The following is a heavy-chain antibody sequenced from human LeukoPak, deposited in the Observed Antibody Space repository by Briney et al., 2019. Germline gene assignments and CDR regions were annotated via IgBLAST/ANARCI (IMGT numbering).Heavy chain of an antibody. J-gene: IGHJ3*02. CDR2: IYTSGST. Sequence: SETLSLTCTVSGGSISSYYWSWIRQPAGKGLEWIGRIYTSGSTNYNPSLKSRVTMSVDTSKNQSSLKLSSVTAADTAVYYCARVGITETTRAFDIWGQGTMVTVSS. D-gene: IGHD1-7*01. CDR3: ARVGITETTRAFDI. CDR1: GGSISSYY. V-gene: IGHV4-4*07.